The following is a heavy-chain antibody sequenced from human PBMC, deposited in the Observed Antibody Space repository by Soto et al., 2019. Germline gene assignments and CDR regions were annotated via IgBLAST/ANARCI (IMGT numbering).Heavy chain of an antibody. V-gene: IGHV3-30*18. J-gene: IGHJ4*02. CDR2: MSYDGRNE. Sequence: QVQLVESGGGVVQPGRSLRLSCAASGFTFSHYAMHWVRQAPGKGLEWVALMSYDGRNEYYADSVKGRFTISRDNSKNTLYLQMNSLRAEDTAVYYCAKDVSHNFDYWGQGTLVTVSS. CDR3: AKDVSHNFDY. CDR1: GFTFSHYA.